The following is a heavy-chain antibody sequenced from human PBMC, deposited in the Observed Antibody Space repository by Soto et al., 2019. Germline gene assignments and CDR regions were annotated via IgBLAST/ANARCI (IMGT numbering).Heavy chain of an antibody. CDR1: GGTFSSYA. Sequence: QVQLVQSGAEVKKPGSSVKVSCKASGGTFSSYAISWVRQAPGQGLEWMGGIIPIFGRANYAQKLQGRVTITADESTSTAYMELSSLRSEDTAVYYCARDGVRTYYDFWSGYHYFDYWGQGTLVTVSS. CDR2: IIPIFGRA. D-gene: IGHD3-3*01. V-gene: IGHV1-69*01. J-gene: IGHJ4*02. CDR3: ARDGVRTYYDFWSGYHYFDY.